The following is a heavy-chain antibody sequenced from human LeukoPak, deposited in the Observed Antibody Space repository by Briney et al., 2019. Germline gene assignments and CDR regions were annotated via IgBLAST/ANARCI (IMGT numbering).Heavy chain of an antibody. Sequence: PGRSLRLSCAASGFTFDDYAMHWVRQAPGKGLEWVSGISWNSGSIGYADSVKGRFTISRDNAKNSLYLQMNSLRAEDTALYYCAKDRSYGYRGSFDYWGQGTLVTVSS. D-gene: IGHD5-18*01. CDR1: GFTFDDYA. CDR3: AKDRSYGYRGSFDY. CDR2: ISWNSGSI. J-gene: IGHJ4*02. V-gene: IGHV3-9*01.